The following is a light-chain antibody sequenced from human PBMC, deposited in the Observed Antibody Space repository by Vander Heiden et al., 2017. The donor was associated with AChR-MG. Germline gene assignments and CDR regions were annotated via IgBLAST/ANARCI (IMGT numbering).Light chain of an antibody. Sequence: DIQMTQSPSSLSASVGDRVTITCRASQRISSYLNWYQQKPGKAPKLLIYAASSLQSGVPSRFSGSGSGTDFTLTISCLQPEDLATYYCQQSYSTPLTFGGGTKVEIK. CDR1: QRISSY. J-gene: IGKJ4*01. V-gene: IGKV1-39*01. CDR3: QQSYSTPLT. CDR2: AAS.